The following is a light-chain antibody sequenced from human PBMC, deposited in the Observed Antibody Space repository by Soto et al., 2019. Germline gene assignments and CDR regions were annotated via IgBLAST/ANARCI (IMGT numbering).Light chain of an antibody. V-gene: IGLV2-14*01. CDR1: SSDVGGYNY. CDR2: DVS. Sequence: QSVLTQPASVSGSPGQSITISCTGTSSDVGGYNYVSWYQQHPGKAPKLTIYDVSNRPSGVSNRFSGSKSGNTASLTISGLQAEDEADYYCSSYTSSSTLPGVFGTGTKVTVL. J-gene: IGLJ1*01. CDR3: SSYTSSSTLPGV.